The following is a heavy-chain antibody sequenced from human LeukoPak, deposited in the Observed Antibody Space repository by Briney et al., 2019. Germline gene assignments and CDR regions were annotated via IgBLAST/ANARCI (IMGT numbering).Heavy chain of an antibody. D-gene: IGHD4-23*01. CDR1: GGSCDDYY. Sequence: SETLSLTCTVYGGSCDDYYCSWIRQPPGKGLEWIGEIHPSGIFYYNSSLVSRVTISVDTSKNEFSVKLTSVTAADTAIYYCVRSHGGYWGQGTLVTVSS. CDR2: IHPSGIF. V-gene: IGHV4-34*01. CDR3: VRSHGGY. J-gene: IGHJ4*02.